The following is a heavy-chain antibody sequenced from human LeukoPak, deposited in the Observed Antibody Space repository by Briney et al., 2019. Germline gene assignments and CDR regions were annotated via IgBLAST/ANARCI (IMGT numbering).Heavy chain of an antibody. CDR2: IYSSGST. CDR1: GVTISGNY. V-gene: IGHV4-59*01. Sequence: PSETLSLTCTVSGVTISGNYWSWIRQPPGKGLEWIGYIYSSGSTDYNPSLKSRVTISVDTSKNQFSLKLSSVTAADTAVYYCARTRHSGSLDYWGQGTLVTVSS. D-gene: IGHD3-10*01. J-gene: IGHJ4*02. CDR3: ARTRHSGSLDY.